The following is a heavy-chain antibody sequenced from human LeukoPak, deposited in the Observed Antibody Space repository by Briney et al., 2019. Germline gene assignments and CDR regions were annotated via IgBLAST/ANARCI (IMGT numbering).Heavy chain of an antibody. V-gene: IGHV4-39*07. Sequence: PSETLSLTCTVSGGSISSSSYYWGWIRQPPGTGLEWIGSIYYSGSTYYNPSLKSRVTISVDTSKNQFSLKLSSVTAADTAVYYCARDRGYLYGMSFDYWGQGTLVTVSS. J-gene: IGHJ4*02. CDR1: GGSISSSSYY. CDR3: ARDRGYLYGMSFDY. CDR2: IYYSGST. D-gene: IGHD2-15*01.